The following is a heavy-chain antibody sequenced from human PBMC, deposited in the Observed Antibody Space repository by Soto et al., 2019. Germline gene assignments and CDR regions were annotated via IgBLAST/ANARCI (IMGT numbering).Heavy chain of an antibody. CDR1: GFALVDS. CDR3: ARDYRNEGFDH. CDR2: IDGSGTAT. J-gene: IGHJ4*02. D-gene: IGHD4-4*01. Sequence: QVQLVESGGGLVRPGESLRLSCTASGFALVDSMGGIRQAPGRGLEWISYIDGSGTATYYTASVKCRFTVSRDHAENSLYLQMDSLTAEDTALYYCARDYRNEGFDHWGLGTLVTVSS. V-gene: IGHV3-11*01.